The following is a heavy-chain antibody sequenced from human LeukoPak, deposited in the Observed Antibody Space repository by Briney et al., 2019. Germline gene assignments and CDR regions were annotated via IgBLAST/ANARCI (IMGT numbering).Heavy chain of an antibody. Sequence: ASVKVSCKASGYTFTSYGVSWVRQAPGQGLEWMGWISGYNGKTNYAQRLQGRVTMTTDTSTSTAYMELRSLRSDDTAVYYCARVRDFYDSSAYLSNFDYWGQGTLVTVSS. CDR1: GYTFTSYG. J-gene: IGHJ4*02. D-gene: IGHD3-22*01. V-gene: IGHV1-18*01. CDR3: ARVRDFYDSSAYLSNFDY. CDR2: ISGYNGKT.